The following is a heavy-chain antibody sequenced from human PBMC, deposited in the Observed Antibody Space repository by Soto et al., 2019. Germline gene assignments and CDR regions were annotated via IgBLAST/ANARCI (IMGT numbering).Heavy chain of an antibody. Sequence: QVQLVQSGAEVKKPGASVKVSCKASGYTFTSYDINWVRQATGQGLEWMGWMNPNSGDTGYAPKFQGRVTMTRDTSISTAYMELSSLTSDDTAVYYCARAHNWHSEYWGQGTLVTVSS. CDR2: MNPNSGDT. CDR3: ARAHNWHSEY. CDR1: GYTFTSYD. V-gene: IGHV1-8*01. D-gene: IGHD1-7*01. J-gene: IGHJ4*02.